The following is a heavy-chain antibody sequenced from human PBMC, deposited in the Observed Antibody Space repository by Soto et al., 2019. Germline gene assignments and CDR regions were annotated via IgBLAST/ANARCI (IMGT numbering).Heavy chain of an antibody. J-gene: IGHJ4*02. CDR3: ERAGIKGIGQIAQYYDMDV. CDR2: IYPGDSYT. CDR1: GYSFTSYW. V-gene: IGHV5-10-1*01. Sequence: PGESLKISCKGSGYSFTSYWISWVRQMPGKGLEWMGRIYPGDSYTKYSPSFQGHVTISADKSISTAYLQWSSLKASDTAMYYCERAGIKGIGQIAQYYDMDVWGQGTLVTVSS. D-gene: IGHD1-26*01.